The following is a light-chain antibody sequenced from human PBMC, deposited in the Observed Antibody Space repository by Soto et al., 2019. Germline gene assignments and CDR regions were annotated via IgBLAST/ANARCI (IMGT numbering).Light chain of an antibody. V-gene: IGKV3-15*01. J-gene: IGKJ1*01. CDR1: QSVDDY. CDR3: QQYKTWPRT. Sequence: EILLTQSPDTLSVSLGERATLSCRACQSVDDYVAWSQQRPGQSPRLRLDGASPRATGVPPRFSGRGSGTAVTRTSTSLQSEDFAVYDCQQYKTWPRTFGQGTKVDIK. CDR2: GAS.